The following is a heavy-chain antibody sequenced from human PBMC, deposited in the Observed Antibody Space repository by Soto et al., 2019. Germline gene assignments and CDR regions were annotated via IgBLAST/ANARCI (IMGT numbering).Heavy chain of an antibody. Sequence: SETLSLTCAVYGGSFSGYYWSWIRQPPGKGLEWIGEINHSGSTNYNPSLKSRVTISVDTSKNQFSLKLSTVTAADTAVYYCARAHGSGSYYNYFDYWGQGTLVTVSS. CDR3: ARAHGSGSYYNYFDY. CDR2: INHSGST. V-gene: IGHV4-34*01. CDR1: GGSFSGYY. J-gene: IGHJ4*02. D-gene: IGHD3-10*01.